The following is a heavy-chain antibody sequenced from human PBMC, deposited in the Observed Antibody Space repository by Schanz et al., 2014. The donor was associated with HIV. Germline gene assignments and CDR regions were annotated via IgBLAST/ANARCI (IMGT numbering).Heavy chain of an antibody. Sequence: QVQLVQSGVEVKKPGASVKVSCKASGYTFASYDINWVRQASGQGPEWMGWMNPHTGNTGYAQKFQGRVTMTRNTPTSTAYMTLNSLTSEDTAVYFCARGPDYSRTSYNFDYWGQGTLVAVSS. J-gene: IGHJ4*02. CDR2: MNPHTGNT. V-gene: IGHV1-8*01. D-gene: IGHD4-4*01. CDR3: ARGPDYSRTSYNFDY. CDR1: GYTFASYD.